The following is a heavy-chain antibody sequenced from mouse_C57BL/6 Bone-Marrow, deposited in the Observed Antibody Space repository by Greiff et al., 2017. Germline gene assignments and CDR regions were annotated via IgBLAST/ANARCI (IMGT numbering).Heavy chain of an antibody. J-gene: IGHJ1*03. CDR3: ARSSFTTVVSYGYFDV. Sequence: QVQLQQPGAELVKPGASVKMSCKASGYTFTSYWITWLKQRPRQGLVWIGDFYPGSGSTNYNAKFKSKATLTVDTSSSTAYMQLSSLTSEDSAVYYCARSSFTTVVSYGYFDVWGTGTTVTVSS. D-gene: IGHD1-1*01. V-gene: IGHV1-55*01. CDR1: GYTFTSYW. CDR2: FYPGSGST.